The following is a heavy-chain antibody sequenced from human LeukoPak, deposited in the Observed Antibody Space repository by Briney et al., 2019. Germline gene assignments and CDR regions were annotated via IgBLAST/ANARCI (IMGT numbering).Heavy chain of an antibody. Sequence: GESPRLSCAASGFTFSSYGMHWVRQAPGKGLEWVAVIWYDGSNKYYADSVKGRFTISRDNSKNTLYLQMNSLRAEDTAVYYCAKEALLWFGELSHFDYWGQGTLVTVSS. J-gene: IGHJ4*02. D-gene: IGHD3-10*01. V-gene: IGHV3-33*06. CDR1: GFTFSSYG. CDR3: AKEALLWFGELSHFDY. CDR2: IWYDGSNK.